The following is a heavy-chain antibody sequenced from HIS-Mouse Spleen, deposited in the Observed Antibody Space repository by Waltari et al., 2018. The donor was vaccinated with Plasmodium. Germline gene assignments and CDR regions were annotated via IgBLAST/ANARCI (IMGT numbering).Heavy chain of an antibody. CDR2: ISWNSGSI. CDR1: GFTFDDYA. CDR3: AKARGSSSAFDI. D-gene: IGHD6-6*01. V-gene: IGHV3-9*01. Sequence: EVQLVESGGGLVQPGRSLRLSCAASGFTFDDYAMHWVRQAPGKVLEWVSGISWNSGSIGYADSVKGRFTISRDNAKNSLYLQMNSLRAEDTALYYCAKARGSSSAFDIWGQGTMVTVSS. J-gene: IGHJ3*02.